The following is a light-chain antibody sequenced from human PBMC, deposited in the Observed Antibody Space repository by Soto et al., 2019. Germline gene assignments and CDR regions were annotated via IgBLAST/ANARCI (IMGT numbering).Light chain of an antibody. Sequence: EIVLTHSPGTLSLSPGERATLSFSASQSVSSSYLAWYQQKPGQAPRLLIYGASSRATGIPDRFSGSGSGTDFTLTIGSLQAEDVAVYYCQQYYSTPLTFGGGTKVDIK. CDR3: QQYYSTPLT. CDR2: GAS. J-gene: IGKJ4*01. V-gene: IGKV3-20*01. CDR1: QSVSSSY.